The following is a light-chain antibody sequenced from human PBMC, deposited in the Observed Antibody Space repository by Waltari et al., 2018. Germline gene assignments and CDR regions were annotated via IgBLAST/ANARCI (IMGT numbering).Light chain of an antibody. V-gene: IGLV3-25*03. J-gene: IGLJ1*01. CDR1: ALPNQF. Sequence: SYELTQPPSVSVSPGQPARITCPGDALPNQFAYWYQKKPGQAPVLIIYKDIGRPSGIPERFSGSNSGTTVTLTISGVQAEDEADYYCLSSDTSGAHVFGPGTKVIVL. CDR3: LSSDTSGAHV. CDR2: KDI.